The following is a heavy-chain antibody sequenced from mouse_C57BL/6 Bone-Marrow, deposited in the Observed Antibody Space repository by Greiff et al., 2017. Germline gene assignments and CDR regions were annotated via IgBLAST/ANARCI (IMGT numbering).Heavy chain of an antibody. V-gene: IGHV14-2*01. D-gene: IGHD1-1*01. CDR3: TRSLIYYGTNY. Sequence: VQLQQSGAELVKPGASVKLSCTASGFNITDYYIHWVKQRTEQGLEWIGRIHPEDGETKYAPKFQDKATITADTSSNTAYLQLSSLTSEDTAVYYSTRSLIYYGTNYWGQGTTLTVSS. J-gene: IGHJ2*01. CDR1: GFNITDYY. CDR2: IHPEDGET.